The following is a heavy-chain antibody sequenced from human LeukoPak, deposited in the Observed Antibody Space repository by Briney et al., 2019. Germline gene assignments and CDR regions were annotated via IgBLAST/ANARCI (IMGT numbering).Heavy chain of an antibody. CDR3: ARKNGLDY. V-gene: IGHV3-7*01. CDR1: GFTFSGYW. J-gene: IGHJ4*02. CDR2: IKQDGSEK. Sequence: GGSLRLSCAASGFTFSGYWMSWVRQAPGKGLEGVANIKQDGSEKYYVDSVKGRFTISRDNAKNSLYLQMNSLRAEDTAVYYCARKNGLDYWGQGTLVTVSS.